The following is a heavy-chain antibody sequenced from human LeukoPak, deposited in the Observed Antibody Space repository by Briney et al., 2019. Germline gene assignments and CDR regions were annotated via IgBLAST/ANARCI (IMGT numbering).Heavy chain of an antibody. Sequence: ASVKVSCKASGYTFTSYGISWVRQAPGQGLEWMEWISAYNGNTNYAQKLQGRVTMTTDTSTSTAYMELRSLRSDDTAVYYCAIPHLPWGYCSSTSCWDAFDIWGQGRMVTVPS. D-gene: IGHD2-2*01. CDR2: ISAYNGNT. V-gene: IGHV1-18*01. CDR1: GYTFTSYG. J-gene: IGHJ3*02. CDR3: AIPHLPWGYCSSTSCWDAFDI.